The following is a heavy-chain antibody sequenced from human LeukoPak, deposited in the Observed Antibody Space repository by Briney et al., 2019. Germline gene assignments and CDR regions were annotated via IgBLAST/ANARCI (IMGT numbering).Heavy chain of an antibody. D-gene: IGHD3-16*01. Sequence: SGGALRLSCAASGFTFSSYGMHWVRQAPGKGLEWVAVISYDGSNKYYADSVKGRFTISRDNSKNTLYLQMNSLRAEDTAVYYCAGFGGDAFDIWGQGTMVTVSS. V-gene: IGHV3-30*03. CDR2: ISYDGSNK. CDR1: GFTFSSYG. CDR3: AGFGGDAFDI. J-gene: IGHJ3*02.